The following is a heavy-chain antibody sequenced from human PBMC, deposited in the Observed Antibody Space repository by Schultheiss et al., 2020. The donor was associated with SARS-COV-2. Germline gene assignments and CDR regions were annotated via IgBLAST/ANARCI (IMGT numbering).Heavy chain of an antibody. D-gene: IGHD2-15*01. CDR2: IIPIFGTA. V-gene: IGHV1-69*13. J-gene: IGHJ5*02. CDR1: GGTFSSYA. Sequence: SVKVSCKASGGTFSSYAISWVRQAPGQGLGWMGGIIPIFGTANYAQKFQGRVTITADESTSTAYMELSSLRSEDTAVYYCAGGGGYCSGGSCYNWFDPWGQGTLVTVSS. CDR3: AGGGGYCSGGSCYNWFDP.